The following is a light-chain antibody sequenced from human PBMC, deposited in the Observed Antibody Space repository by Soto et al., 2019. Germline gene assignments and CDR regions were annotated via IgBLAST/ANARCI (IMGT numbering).Light chain of an antibody. CDR2: RSS. CDR1: QSISLY. V-gene: IGKV1-5*03. CDR3: EQWNSYPWT. J-gene: IGKJ1*01. Sequence: DLQMTQSPSALSASVGDRVTITCRASQSISLYLAWYQQKPGKAPNLLFYRSSNLQTGVASRFSGSGSGTEFTMVICTVQPDDYVACYCEQWNSYPWTFGQVTEVEVK.